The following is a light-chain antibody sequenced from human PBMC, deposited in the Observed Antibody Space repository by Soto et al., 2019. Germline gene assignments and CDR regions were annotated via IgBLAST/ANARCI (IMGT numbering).Light chain of an antibody. Sequence: DVQMTQSPSSLSASVGDRVTITCRASQRSSSLLNWYQQKPGKAPKLLIYATSNLQSGVPFRFSGGGSGKDYTLTIGTLQPEDFATYYCQKCSSTPRTLGQWAKV. CDR2: ATS. CDR1: QRSSSL. V-gene: IGKV1-39*01. CDR3: QKCSSTPRT. J-gene: IGKJ1*01.